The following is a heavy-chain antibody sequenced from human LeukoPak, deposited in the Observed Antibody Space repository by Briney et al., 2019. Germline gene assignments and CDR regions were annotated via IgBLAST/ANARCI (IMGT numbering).Heavy chain of an antibody. CDR2: IWHDGSHK. V-gene: IGHV3-33*01. CDR3: AREILGSESYPDF. CDR1: GFSFDTYA. Sequence: PGRSLRLSCAASGFSFDTYAMHWVRQAPGQGLEWVAVIWHDGSHKFYSNSVRGQFTISRDNSKNTVYLQMNNLRPDDTAVYYCAREILGSESYPDFWGQGTLVTVSS. J-gene: IGHJ4*02. D-gene: IGHD3-10*01.